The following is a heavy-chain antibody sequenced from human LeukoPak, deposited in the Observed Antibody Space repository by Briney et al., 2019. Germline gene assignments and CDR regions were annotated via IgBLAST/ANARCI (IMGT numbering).Heavy chain of an antibody. J-gene: IGHJ4*02. V-gene: IGHV3-11*03. D-gene: IGHD5-18*01. Sequence: GGSLRLSCAASGFTFSDYHMSWIRQAPGKGLEWVSYISSTSSYTNYADSVKGRFTISRDNAKNSLYLQMNSLRAEDTAVYYCARSNRGVIQLPDYWGQGTLVTVSS. CDR2: ISSTSSYT. CDR1: GFTFSDYH. CDR3: ARSNRGVIQLPDY.